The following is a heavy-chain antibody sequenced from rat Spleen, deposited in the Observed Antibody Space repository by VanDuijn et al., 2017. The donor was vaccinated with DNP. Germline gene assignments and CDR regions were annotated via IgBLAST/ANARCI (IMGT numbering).Heavy chain of an antibody. CDR3: TREMFAAERPYCDY. Sequence: QVQLKESGPGLVQPSQTLSLTCTVSGFSLTSYGVSWVRQPPGRGLEWIAAISGGGSTYYKSTLKSRLSVSRDSSQSQVFLELSSLQTEGTAICCFTREMFAAERPYCDYWGQGVVVTVSS. J-gene: IGHJ2*01. CDR1: GFSLTSYG. CDR2: ISGGGST. V-gene: IGHV2S12*01.